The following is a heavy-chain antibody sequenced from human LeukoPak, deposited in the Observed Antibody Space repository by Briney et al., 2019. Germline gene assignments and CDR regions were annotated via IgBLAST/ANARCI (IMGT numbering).Heavy chain of an antibody. D-gene: IGHD3-22*01. Sequence: VASVKVSCKASGYTFTSYDINWVRQATGQGLEWMGWMNPNSGNTGYAQKFQGRVTITRNTSISTAYMELSSLRSEDTAVYYCARSRTYYYDSSGYWGQGTLVTVSS. CDR3: ARSRTYYYDSSGY. CDR2: MNPNSGNT. V-gene: IGHV1-8*01. J-gene: IGHJ4*02. CDR1: GYTFTSYD.